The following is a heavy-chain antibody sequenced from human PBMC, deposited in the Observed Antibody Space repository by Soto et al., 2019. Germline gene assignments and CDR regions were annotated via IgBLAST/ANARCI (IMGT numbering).Heavy chain of an antibody. V-gene: IGHV4-34*01. J-gene: IGHJ2*01. CDR1: GGSFSGNY. CDR3: ARESHDILTGPPWVWFFDL. D-gene: IGHD3-9*01. Sequence: QVQLQQWGAGPLRPLETLSLTCGVSGGSFSGNYLAWIRQSPGKGLEWLGEINDRGSINYNPSLKSRVRISVDTSKNHCSLHLRSVTAADSTVYYCARESHDILTGPPWVWFFDLWGRGTLVTVSS. CDR2: INDRGSI.